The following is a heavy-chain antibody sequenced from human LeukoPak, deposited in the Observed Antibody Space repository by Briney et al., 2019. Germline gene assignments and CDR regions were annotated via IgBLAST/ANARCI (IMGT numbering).Heavy chain of an antibody. J-gene: IGHJ6*02. CDR2: IDTAGHT. Sequence: GSLRLSCAASGFTFSNYDMHWVRQATGKGLEWVSAIDTAGHTYYIDSVKGRFTISRDNSKNTLFLQMNSLRAEDTAVYYCAKDLREDYYDNAGYFVLGMDVWGQGTTVTVSS. D-gene: IGHD3-22*01. CDR3: AKDLREDYYDNAGYFVLGMDV. CDR1: GFTFSNYD. V-gene: IGHV3-13*01.